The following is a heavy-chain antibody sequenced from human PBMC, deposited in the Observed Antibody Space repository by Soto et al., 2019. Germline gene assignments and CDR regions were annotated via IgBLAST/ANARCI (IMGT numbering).Heavy chain of an antibody. CDR3: ARGGYCSGGRCYIWFDP. Sequence: QVQLVQFGTEVKKPGASVRISCKASGYTFNAYAIYWVRQAPGQSLEWMGWVNAGLGNTEYAQKFQGRVTITRDTSANTAYMDLTSLTSEDTAVYYCARGGYCSGGRCYIWFDPWGQGTLVTVSS. CDR2: VNAGLGNT. J-gene: IGHJ5*02. CDR1: GYTFNAYA. V-gene: IGHV1-3*01. D-gene: IGHD2-15*01.